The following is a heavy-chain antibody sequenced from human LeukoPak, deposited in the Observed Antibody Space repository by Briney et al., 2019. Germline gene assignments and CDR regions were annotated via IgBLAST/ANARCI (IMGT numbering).Heavy chain of an antibody. CDR2: INHSGST. Sequence: PSETLTLTCAVYGGSFSGCYWSWIRQPPGKGLEWIGEINHSGSTNYNPSLKSRVTISVDTSKNQFSLKLSSVTAADTAVYYCARGYGDYELDYWGQGTLVTVSS. D-gene: IGHD4-17*01. CDR1: GGSFSGCY. V-gene: IGHV4-34*01. J-gene: IGHJ4*02. CDR3: ARGYGDYELDY.